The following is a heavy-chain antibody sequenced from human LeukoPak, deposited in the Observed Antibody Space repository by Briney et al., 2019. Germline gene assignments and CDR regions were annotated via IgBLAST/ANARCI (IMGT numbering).Heavy chain of an antibody. Sequence: SETLSLTCAVYGGSFSGYYWSWIRQPPGKGLEWIGEINHSGSTNYNPSLKSRVTISVDTSKNQFSLKLSSVTAADTAVYYCARGGELGTFDYWGQGTLVTVSS. CDR2: INHSGST. V-gene: IGHV4-34*01. J-gene: IGHJ4*02. CDR3: ARGGELGTFDY. CDR1: GGSFSGYY. D-gene: IGHD7-27*01.